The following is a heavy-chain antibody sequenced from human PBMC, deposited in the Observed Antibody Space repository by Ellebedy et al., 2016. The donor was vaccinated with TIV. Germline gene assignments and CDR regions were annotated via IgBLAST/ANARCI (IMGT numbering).Heavy chain of an antibody. Sequence: SETLSLTXTVSGGSISSSSYYWGWIRQPPGKGLEWIGYIYYSGSTYYNPSLKSRVTISVDTSKNQFSLKLSSVTAADTAVYYCARSDGYNYKFDYWGQGTLVTVSS. D-gene: IGHD5-24*01. V-gene: IGHV4-31*03. J-gene: IGHJ4*02. CDR1: GGSISSSSYY. CDR3: ARSDGYNYKFDY. CDR2: IYYSGST.